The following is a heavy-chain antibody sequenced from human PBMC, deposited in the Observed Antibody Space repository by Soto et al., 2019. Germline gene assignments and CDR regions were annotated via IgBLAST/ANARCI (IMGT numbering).Heavy chain of an antibody. CDR2: INHSGRV. Sequence: QVQLQQWGAGLLKPSETLSLTCAVYGGSFSGHSWTWIRQSPGKGLEWIGDINHSGRVNYSPSLKSRVTISLDTSKNQFSLTLSAVTAADTAMYYCSNRAYDTNGYYRFDPWGQGTLVTVSS. CDR1: GGSFSGHS. D-gene: IGHD3-22*01. CDR3: SNRAYDTNGYYRFDP. J-gene: IGHJ5*01. V-gene: IGHV4-34*01.